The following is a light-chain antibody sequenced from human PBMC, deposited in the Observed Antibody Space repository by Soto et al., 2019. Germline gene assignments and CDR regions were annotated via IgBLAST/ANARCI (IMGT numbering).Light chain of an antibody. J-gene: IGLJ3*02. CDR3: ASWDDRLGVVM. CDR1: SSNIGGTNY. CDR2: SNN. V-gene: IGLV1-47*02. Sequence: QSVLTQPPSSSGTPGQRVFISCSGSSSNIGGTNYAYWYQQLPGAAPKLLMHSNNLRPSGVPERISGSKSGTSASLAISGLRSEDEAVYYCASWDDRLGVVMFGGGKKLTVL.